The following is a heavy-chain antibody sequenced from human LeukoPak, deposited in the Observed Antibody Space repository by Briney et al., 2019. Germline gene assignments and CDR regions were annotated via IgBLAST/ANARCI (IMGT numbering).Heavy chain of an antibody. V-gene: IGHV1-3*01. D-gene: IGHD1-26*01. J-gene: IGHJ4*02. CDR1: GYTFSRYG. Sequence: ASVKVSCKTSGYTFSRYGFSWVRQAPGQRLEWMGWINAGNGNTKYSQKFQGRVTITRDTSASTAYMELSSLRSEDTAVYYCARETSREQYYFDYWGQGTLVTVSS. CDR2: INAGNGNT. CDR3: ARETSREQYYFDY.